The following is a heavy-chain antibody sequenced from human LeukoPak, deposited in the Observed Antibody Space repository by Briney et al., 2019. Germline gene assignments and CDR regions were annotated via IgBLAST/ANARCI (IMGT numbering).Heavy chain of an antibody. CDR1: GYTFTSYG. D-gene: IGHD3-9*01. CDR2: ISAYNGNT. V-gene: IGHV1-18*04. J-gene: IGHJ5*02. CDR3: ARGTRIGDILTGYYLSDWFDP. Sequence: ASVKVSCKASGYTFTSYGISWVRQAPGQGLEWMGWISAYNGNTNYAQKLQGRVTMTTDTSTSTAYMELRSLRSDDTAVYYCARGTRIGDILTGYYLSDWFDPWGQGTLVTVSS.